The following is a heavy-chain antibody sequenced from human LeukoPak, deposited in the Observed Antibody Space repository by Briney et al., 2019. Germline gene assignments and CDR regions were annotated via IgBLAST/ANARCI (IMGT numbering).Heavy chain of an antibody. CDR2: ISAYNGNT. D-gene: IGHD6-13*01. V-gene: IGHV1-18*01. CDR3: ARDGYSSSWYSNNWFDP. Sequence: ASVNVSCKASGYTFTSYGISWVRQAPGQGLEWMGWISAYNGNTNYAQKLQGRVTMTTDTSTSTAYMELRSLRSDDTAVYYCARDGYSSSWYSNNWFDPWGQGTLVTVSS. J-gene: IGHJ5*02. CDR1: GYTFTSYG.